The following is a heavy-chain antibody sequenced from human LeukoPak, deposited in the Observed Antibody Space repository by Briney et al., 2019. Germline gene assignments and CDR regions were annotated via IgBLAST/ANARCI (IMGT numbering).Heavy chain of an antibody. V-gene: IGHV3-7*01. D-gene: IGHD6-6*01. CDR2: IKQDGSVK. CDR3: VRTSRSSSTDS. CDR1: GFTFNNYW. J-gene: IGHJ5*01. Sequence: GGSLRLSCAASGFTFNNYWMSGVRQAPGKGLEWVANIKQDGSVKNYVDYMEGRFTISRDNAKNSLYLQMNGLRAEDTAVYYCVRTSRSSSTDSWGQGTLVTVSS.